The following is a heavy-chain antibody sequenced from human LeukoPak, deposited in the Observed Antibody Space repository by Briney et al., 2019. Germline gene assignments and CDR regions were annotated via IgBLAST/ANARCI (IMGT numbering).Heavy chain of an antibody. Sequence: SETLSLTCTVSGGSISSSSYYWGWIRQPPGKGLEWIGSIYYSGSTYYNPSLKSRVTISVDTSKNQFSLKLSSVTAAGTAVYYCAREFLGLRPFDPWGQGTLVTVSS. CDR1: GGSISSSSYY. J-gene: IGHJ5*02. CDR2: IYYSGST. CDR3: AREFLGLRPFDP. D-gene: IGHD4-17*01. V-gene: IGHV4-39*07.